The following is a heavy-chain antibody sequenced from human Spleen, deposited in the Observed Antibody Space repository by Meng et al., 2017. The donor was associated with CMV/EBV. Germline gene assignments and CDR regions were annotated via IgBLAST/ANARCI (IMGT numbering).Heavy chain of an antibody. J-gene: IGHJ1*01. D-gene: IGHD5-18*01. V-gene: IGHV1-69*10. CDR2: IIPILGIA. Sequence: SVKVSCKASGYILTDYYIHWVRQAPGQGLEWMGGIIPILGIANYAQKFQGRVTITADKSTSTAYMELSSLRSEDAAVYYCARADTAMVTGYFQHWGQGTLVTVSS. CDR3: ARADTAMVTGYFQH. CDR1: GYILTDYY.